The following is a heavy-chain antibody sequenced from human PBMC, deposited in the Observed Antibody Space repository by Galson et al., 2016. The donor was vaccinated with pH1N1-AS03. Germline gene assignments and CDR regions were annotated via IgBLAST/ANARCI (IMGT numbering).Heavy chain of an antibody. Sequence: SVKVSCKASGYTFSTYSLHWVRQAPGQGLEWMGKIDPSGGSTTYAQKFQGRVTMTRDTSTSTVYMDLISLKSEDTAVYYCAGDIVMATIRGVYFHDWGQGTQVIVSS. CDR2: IDPSGGST. V-gene: IGHV1-46*01. CDR1: GYTFSTYS. CDR3: AGDIVMATIRGVYFHD. D-gene: IGHD5-24*01. J-gene: IGHJ1*01.